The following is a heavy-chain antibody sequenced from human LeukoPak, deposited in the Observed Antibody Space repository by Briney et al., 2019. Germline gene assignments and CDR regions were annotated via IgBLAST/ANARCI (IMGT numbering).Heavy chain of an antibody. J-gene: IGHJ6*02. CDR1: GGTFSSYA. V-gene: IGHV1-69*05. Sequence: ASVKVSCKASGGTFSSYAISWVRQAPGQGLEWMGGIIPIFGTANYAQKLQGRVTMTTDTSTSTAYMELRSLRSDDTAVYYCARGDDYGDYGGHYYGMDVWGQGTTVTVSS. CDR2: IIPIFGTA. CDR3: ARGDDYGDYGGHYYGMDV. D-gene: IGHD4-17*01.